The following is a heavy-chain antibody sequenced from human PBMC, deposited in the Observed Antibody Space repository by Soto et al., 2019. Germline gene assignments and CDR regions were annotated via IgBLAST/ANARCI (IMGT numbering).Heavy chain of an antibody. CDR2: ISHGSTTI. Sequence: QVQLVESGGGLVKPGGSLRLSCAASGFTFSDYYMSWIRQAPGKGLEWVYYISHGSTTIYYTDSVKGRFTISRDNAKNSLYLQMNSLRAEDTAVYYCARDSAYPDAFDIWGPGTMVTVSS. V-gene: IGHV3-11*01. CDR1: GFTFSDYY. CDR3: ARDSAYPDAFDI. J-gene: IGHJ3*02. D-gene: IGHD5-12*01.